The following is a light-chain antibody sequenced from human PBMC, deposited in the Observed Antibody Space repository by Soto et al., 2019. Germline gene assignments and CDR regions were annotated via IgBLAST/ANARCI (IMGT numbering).Light chain of an antibody. V-gene: IGKV1-5*03. J-gene: IGKJ1*01. CDR2: KAF. CDR1: QSISSW. CDR3: QQYNSYPRT. Sequence: DIQMAQSPSTLSASVGDRVTITCRASQSISSWLAWYQQKPGKAPKLMIYKAFTLQNGVPSRFSGSASGTEFTLTISSLQPDDFATYYCQQYNSYPRTFGNGTQVEIK.